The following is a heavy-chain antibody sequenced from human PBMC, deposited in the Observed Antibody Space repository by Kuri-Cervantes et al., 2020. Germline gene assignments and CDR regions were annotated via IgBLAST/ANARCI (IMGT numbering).Heavy chain of an antibody. D-gene: IGHD3-10*01. CDR1: GFTFSNYW. J-gene: IGHJ4*02. V-gene: IGHV3-7*01. Sequence: GGSLRLSCAASGFTFSNYWMTWVRQTPGKGLEWVANLNHDGSETYYVDSVKGRFTISRDNAKNSLYLQMNSPRAEDTAVYYCARDRSYGSLDYWGQGTLVTVSS. CDR2: LNHDGSET. CDR3: ARDRSYGSLDY.